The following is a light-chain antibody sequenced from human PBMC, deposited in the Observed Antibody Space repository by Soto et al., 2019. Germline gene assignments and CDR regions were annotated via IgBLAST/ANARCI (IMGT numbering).Light chain of an antibody. Sequence: DIRMTQSPSTLSASVGDRVTITCRASQSISSWLAWYQQKPGTAPKLLIYKASTLQTGVPSRFSGSGSGTEFTLTISSLQPDDFATYYCQQYNDNWTFGQGTKV. CDR1: QSISSW. V-gene: IGKV1-5*03. CDR3: QQYNDNWT. CDR2: KAS. J-gene: IGKJ1*01.